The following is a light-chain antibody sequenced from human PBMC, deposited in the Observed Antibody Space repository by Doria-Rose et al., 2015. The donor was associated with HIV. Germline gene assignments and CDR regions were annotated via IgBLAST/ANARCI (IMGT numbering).Light chain of an antibody. Sequence: QEPAVSVALGQTVRITCQGDSLRNYYASWYQQKPGQAPVLVIYGKNNRPSGIPDRSSGSSSGNTASLTITGAQAEDEADYYCNSRDSSANLWVFGGGTKLTVL. CDR2: GKN. CDR1: SLRNYY. CDR3: NSRDSSANLWV. J-gene: IGLJ3*02. V-gene: IGLV3-19*01.